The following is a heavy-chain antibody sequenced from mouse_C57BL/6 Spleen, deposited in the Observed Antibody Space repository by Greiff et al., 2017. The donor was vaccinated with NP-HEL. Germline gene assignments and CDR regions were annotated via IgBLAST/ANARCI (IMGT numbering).Heavy chain of an antibody. CDR3: ARCDGNCYAMDD. Sequence: QVQLQQSGAELVRPGTSVKLSCKASGYTFTSYWMHWVKQRPGQGLEWIGVIDPSDSYTNYNQKFKGKATLTVDTSSSTAYMQLSSLTSEDSAVYYCARCDGNCYAMDDWGQGTSVTVSS. D-gene: IGHD2-1*01. V-gene: IGHV1-59*01. CDR1: GYTFTSYW. J-gene: IGHJ4*01. CDR2: IDPSDSYT.